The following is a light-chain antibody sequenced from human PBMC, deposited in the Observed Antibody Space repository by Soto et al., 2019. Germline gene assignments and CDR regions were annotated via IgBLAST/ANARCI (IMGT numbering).Light chain of an antibody. CDR3: QQYDNWPWT. CDR1: QSISDT. CDR2: GAS. J-gene: IGKJ1*01. V-gene: IGKV3-15*01. Sequence: EIVMPPSPATLSVSPGCRATLSCRASQSISDTLAWYQQTTGQAHRLLIHGASTRAPGFPARFSGSGSGTDFTLTIGSLQSEDCAVYYCQQYDNWPWTFGQGTKVDI.